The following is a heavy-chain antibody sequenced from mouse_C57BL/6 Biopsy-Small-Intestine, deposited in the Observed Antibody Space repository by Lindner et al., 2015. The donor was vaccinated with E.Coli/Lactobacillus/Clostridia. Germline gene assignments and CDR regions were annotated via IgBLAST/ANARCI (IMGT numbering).Heavy chain of an antibody. CDR1: GFTFSSYG. J-gene: IGHJ3*01. CDR2: ISSGGSYT. CDR3: ASPHYYGSSYGFAY. D-gene: IGHD1-1*01. Sequence: EVQLQESGGDLVKPGGSLKLSCAASGFTFSSYGMSWVRQTPDKRLEWVATISSGGSYTYYPDSVKGRFTISRDNAKNTLYLQMGSLKSEDTAMYYCASPHYYGSSYGFAYWGQGTLVTVSA. V-gene: IGHV5-6*01.